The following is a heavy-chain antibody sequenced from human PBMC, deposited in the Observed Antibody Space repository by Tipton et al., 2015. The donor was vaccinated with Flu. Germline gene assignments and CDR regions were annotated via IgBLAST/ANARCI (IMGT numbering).Heavy chain of an antibody. CDR2: IYYSGSP. V-gene: IGHV4-59*07. CDR3: ARSMVGIFGVVEGCHGMDV. Sequence: TLSLTCTVSGGSMSSSYWSWIRQPPGKGLEWIGNIYYSGSPNYDPSLRSRVTTSVDMSKNQFSLKMSSVRAADTAVYYCARSMVGIFGVVEGCHGMDVWGQGTTVSVSS. J-gene: IGHJ6*02. CDR1: GGSMSSSY. D-gene: IGHD3-3*01.